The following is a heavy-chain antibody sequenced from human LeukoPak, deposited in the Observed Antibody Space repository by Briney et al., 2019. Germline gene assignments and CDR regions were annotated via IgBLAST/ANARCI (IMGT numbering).Heavy chain of an antibody. Sequence: PGGSLRLSCAASGFTFSSYSMNWVRQAPGKGLEWVSSISSSSSYIYYADSVKGRFTISRDNAKNSLYLQMNSLRAEDTAVYYCARGLEDGVGATYWGQGTLVTVSS. V-gene: IGHV3-21*01. CDR2: ISSSSSYI. CDR3: ARGLEDGVGATY. J-gene: IGHJ4*02. CDR1: GFTFSSYS. D-gene: IGHD1-26*01.